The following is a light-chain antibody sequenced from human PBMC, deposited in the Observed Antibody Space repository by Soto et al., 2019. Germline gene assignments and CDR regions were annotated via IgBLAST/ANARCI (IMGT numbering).Light chain of an antibody. CDR3: TSLTTSDSWV. Sequence: QSVLTQPASVSGSPGQSIAISCTGTSSDIGTYNYVSWYQQYPGKAPKLMIYGVDNRPSGVSNRFSGSKSGNTASLTISGLQAEDEADYYCTSLTTSDSWVFGGGTQLTVL. CDR1: SSDIGTYNY. CDR2: GVD. J-gene: IGLJ3*02. V-gene: IGLV2-14*01.